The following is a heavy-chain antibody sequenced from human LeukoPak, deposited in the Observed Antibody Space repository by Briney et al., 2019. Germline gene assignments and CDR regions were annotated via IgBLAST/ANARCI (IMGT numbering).Heavy chain of an antibody. CDR2: ISYDGSNK. J-gene: IGHJ6*03. CDR1: GFTFSSYG. Sequence: PGGSLRLSCAASGFTFSSYGMHWVRQAPGKGLEWVAVISYDGSNKYYADSVKGRFTISRDNSKNTLYLQMNSLRAEDTAVYYCARALTSDTDYYYYMDVWGKGTTVTVSS. V-gene: IGHV3-30*03. CDR3: ARALTSDTDYYYYMDV.